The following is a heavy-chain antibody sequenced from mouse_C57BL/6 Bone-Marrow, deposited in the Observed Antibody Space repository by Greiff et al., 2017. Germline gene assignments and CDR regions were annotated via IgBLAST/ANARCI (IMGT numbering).Heavy chain of an antibody. CDR3: ARLANDAMDY. Sequence: VKLVESGAELVRPGTSVKMSCKASGYTFTNYWIGWAKQRPGHGLEWIGDIYPGGGYTNYNEKFKGKATLTADKSSSTAYMQFSSLTSEDSAIYYCARLANDAMDYWGQGTSVTVSS. V-gene: IGHV1-63*01. D-gene: IGHD1-1*01. J-gene: IGHJ4*01. CDR1: GYTFTNYW. CDR2: IYPGGGYT.